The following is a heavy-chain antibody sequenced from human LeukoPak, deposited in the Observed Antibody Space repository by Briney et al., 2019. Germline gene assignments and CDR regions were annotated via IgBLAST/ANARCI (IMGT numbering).Heavy chain of an antibody. D-gene: IGHD3-22*01. CDR2: INPNSGGT. Sequence: GASVKVSCKASGYTFTGHYMHWVRQAPGQRLEWMGRINPNSGGTHYAQKFQGRVTLTRDTSISTAYMELSRLRSDDTAVYYCARDSGYDSSDYWGQGTLVTVSS. CDR3: ARDSGYDSSDY. J-gene: IGHJ4*02. V-gene: IGHV1-2*06. CDR1: GYTFTGHY.